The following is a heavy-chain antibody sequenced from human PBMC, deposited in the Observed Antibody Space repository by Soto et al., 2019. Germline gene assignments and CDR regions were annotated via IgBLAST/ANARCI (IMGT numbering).Heavy chain of an antibody. CDR1: GFSLSTSGVG. J-gene: IGHJ4*02. CDR3: AHIRSGYYYDSSGYYLIYYFDY. CDR2: IYWNDDK. V-gene: IGHV2-5*01. D-gene: IGHD3-22*01. Sequence: KESGPTLVKPTQTLTLTCTFSGFSLSTSGVGVGWIRQPPGKALEWLALIYWNDDKRYSPSLKSRLTITKDTSKNQVVLTMTNMDPVDTATYYCAHIRSGYYYDSSGYYLIYYFDYWGQGTLVTVSS.